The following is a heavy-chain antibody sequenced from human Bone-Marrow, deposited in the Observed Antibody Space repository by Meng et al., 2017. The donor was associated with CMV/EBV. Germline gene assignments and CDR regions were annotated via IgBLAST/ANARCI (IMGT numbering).Heavy chain of an antibody. Sequence: YTFTSYYMHWVRQAPGQGLEWMGIINPSGGSTSYAQKFQGRVTMTRDTSTSTVYMELSSLRSEDTAVYYCARDSGGGSGYDLLDAFDIWGQGTMVTVSS. V-gene: IGHV1-46*01. CDR1: YTFTSYY. D-gene: IGHD5-12*01. CDR2: INPSGGST. CDR3: ARDSGGGSGYDLLDAFDI. J-gene: IGHJ3*02.